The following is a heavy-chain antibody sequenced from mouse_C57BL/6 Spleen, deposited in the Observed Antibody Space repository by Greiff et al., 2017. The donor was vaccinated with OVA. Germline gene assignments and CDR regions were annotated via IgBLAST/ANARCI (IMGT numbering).Heavy chain of an antibody. CDR2: ISYDGSN. V-gene: IGHV3-6*01. J-gene: IGHJ2*01. D-gene: IGHD1-1*01. CDR3: ARDRIYYYGLGY. Sequence: EVQLQESGPGLVKPSQSLSLTCSVTGYSITSGYYWNWIRQFPGNKLEWMGYISYDGSNNYNPSLKNRISITRDTSKNQFFLTLNSVTTEDTATYYCARDRIYYYGLGYWGQGTTLTVSS. CDR1: GYSITSGYY.